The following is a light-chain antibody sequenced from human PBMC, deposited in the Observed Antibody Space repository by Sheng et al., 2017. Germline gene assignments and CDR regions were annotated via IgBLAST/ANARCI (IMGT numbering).Light chain of an antibody. CDR2: DAS. J-gene: IGKJ4*01. V-gene: IGKV1-33*01. Sequence: DIQMTQSPSSLSASVGDTVTITCQASQDMSNYLNWYQQKPGKAPKLLIYDASNLEAGVPSRFSGSGSGTHFTVTISSLQPEDIATYYCQQYENLPPAFGGGTKVEIK. CDR3: QQYENLPPA. CDR1: QDMSNY.